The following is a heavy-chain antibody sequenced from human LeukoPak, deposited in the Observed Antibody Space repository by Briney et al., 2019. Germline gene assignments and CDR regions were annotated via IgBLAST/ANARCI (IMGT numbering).Heavy chain of an antibody. CDR1: GFTFDDYA. V-gene: IGHV3-9*01. D-gene: IGHD3-16*01. CDR2: ISWNSGSI. J-gene: IGHJ6*03. Sequence: PGRSLRLSCAASGFTFDDYAMHWVRQAPGKGLEWVSGISWNSGSIGYADSVKGRFTISRDNSKNSLYLQMNSLRTEDTALYYCAKGGYYYYYYMDVWGKGTTVTVSS. CDR3: AKGGYYYYYYMDV.